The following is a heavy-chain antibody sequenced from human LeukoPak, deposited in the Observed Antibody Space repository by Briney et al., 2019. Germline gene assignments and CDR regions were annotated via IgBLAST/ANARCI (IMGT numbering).Heavy chain of an antibody. V-gene: IGHV3-30-3*01. CDR2: ISYDGSNK. J-gene: IGHJ3*02. Sequence: GRSLRLSCAASGFTFSSYAMHWVRQAPGKGLEWVAVISYDGSNKYYADSVKGRFTISRDNSKNTLYLQMNSLRAEDTAVYYCARGLISGSSRRFTAFDIWGQGTMVIVSS. D-gene: IGHD1-26*01. CDR3: ARGLISGSSRRFTAFDI. CDR1: GFTFSSYA.